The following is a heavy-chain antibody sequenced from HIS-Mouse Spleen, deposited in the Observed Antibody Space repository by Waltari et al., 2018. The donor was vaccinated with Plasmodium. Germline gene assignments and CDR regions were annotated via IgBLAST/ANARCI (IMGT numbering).Heavy chain of an antibody. Sequence: QVQLVQSGAEVKKPGASVKVSCKASGYTFTGYYMHWVRQAPGQGLEWMGWINPNSGGKNYAQKFQGRVTMTRDTSISTAYMELSRLRSDDTAVYYCARDRGGVVVPAAMNYWGQGTLVTVSS. CDR2: INPNSGGK. J-gene: IGHJ4*02. CDR1: GYTFTGYY. CDR3: ARDRGGVVVPAAMNY. D-gene: IGHD2-2*01. V-gene: IGHV1-2*02.